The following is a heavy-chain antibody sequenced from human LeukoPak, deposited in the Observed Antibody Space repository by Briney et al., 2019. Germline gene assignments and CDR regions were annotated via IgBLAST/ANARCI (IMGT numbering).Heavy chain of an antibody. Sequence: PGGSLRLSCAASGFTFSSYAMSWVRQAPGKGQEWVSAISGSGGSTYYEDSVKGRFTISRDNSKNTLYLQMNSLRAEDTAVYYCAKGSSSSWRYYFDYWGQGTLVTVSS. V-gene: IGHV3-23*01. CDR1: GFTFSSYA. CDR2: ISGSGGST. D-gene: IGHD6-13*01. J-gene: IGHJ4*02. CDR3: AKGSSSSWRYYFDY.